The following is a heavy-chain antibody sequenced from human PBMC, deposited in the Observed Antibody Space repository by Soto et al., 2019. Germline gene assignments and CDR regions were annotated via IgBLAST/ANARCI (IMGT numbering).Heavy chain of an antibody. J-gene: IGHJ4*02. CDR3: ARQDAAGTSHFDY. CDR1: GYSISRGYY. CDR2: IYHSGST. Sequence: SETLSLTCAVSGYSISRGYYWGWIRQPPGKGLEGIGSIYHSGSTYYNPSLKSRVTISVDTSKNPFCLKLRSVTAADTAVYYCARQDAAGTSHFDYWGQGTLVTVSS. D-gene: IGHD6-13*01. V-gene: IGHV4-38-2*01.